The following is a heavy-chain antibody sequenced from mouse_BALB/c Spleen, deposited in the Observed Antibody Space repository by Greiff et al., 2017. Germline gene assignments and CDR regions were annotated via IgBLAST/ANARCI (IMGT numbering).Heavy chain of an antibody. V-gene: IGHV7-3*02. Sequence: EVMLVESGGGLVQPGGSLRLSCATSGFTFTDYYMSWVRQPPGKALEWLGFIRNKANGYTTEYSASVKGRFTISRDNSQSILYLQMNTLRAEDSATYYCARDFGYYGSSYFDYWGQGTTLTVSS. CDR1: GFTFTDYY. D-gene: IGHD1-1*01. CDR2: IRNKANGYTT. J-gene: IGHJ2*01. CDR3: ARDFGYYGSSYFDY.